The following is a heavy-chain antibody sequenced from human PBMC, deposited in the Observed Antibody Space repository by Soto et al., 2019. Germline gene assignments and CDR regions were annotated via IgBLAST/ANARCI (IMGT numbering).Heavy chain of an antibody. V-gene: IGHV3-15*07. D-gene: IGHD3-22*01. J-gene: IGHJ6*02. CDR2: IKSKTDGGTT. CDR1: GFTFSNAW. Sequence: GGSLRLSCAASGFTFSNAWMNWVRQAPGKGLEWVGRIKSKTDGGTTDYAAPVKGRFTISRDDSKNTLYLQMNSLKTEDTAVYYCTTDLYPPTYYYDSSGYGPPLALYYYGMDVWGQGTTVTVSS. CDR3: TTDLYPPTYYYDSSGYGPPLALYYYGMDV.